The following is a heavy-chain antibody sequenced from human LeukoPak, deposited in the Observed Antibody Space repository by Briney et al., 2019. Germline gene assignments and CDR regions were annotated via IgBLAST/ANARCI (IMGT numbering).Heavy chain of an antibody. CDR1: GYTFTSYD. CDR3: AISDSSGYYQFDY. D-gene: IGHD3-22*01. V-gene: IGHV1-8*01. Sequence: ASVKVSCEASGYTFTSYDINWVRQATGQGLEWMGWMNPNSGKTGYAQKFQGRVTMTRNTSISTAYMELSSLRSEATAVYYCAISDSSGYYQFDYWGQGTLVTVSS. J-gene: IGHJ4*02. CDR2: MNPNSGKT.